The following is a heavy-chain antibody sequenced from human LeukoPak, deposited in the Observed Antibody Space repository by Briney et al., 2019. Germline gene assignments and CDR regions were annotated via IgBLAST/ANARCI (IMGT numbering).Heavy chain of an antibody. CDR3: ARGDIDYYYMDV. V-gene: IGHV4-38-2*01. CDR1: GYSISSGYY. CDR2: IYHSGST. D-gene: IGHD2-15*01. J-gene: IGHJ6*03. Sequence: SETLSLTCAVSGYSISSGYYWGWIRQPPGKGLEWIGRIYHSGSTYYNPSLKSRVTISVDTSKNQFSLKLSSVAAADTAVYYCARGDIDYYYMDVWGKGTTVTVSS.